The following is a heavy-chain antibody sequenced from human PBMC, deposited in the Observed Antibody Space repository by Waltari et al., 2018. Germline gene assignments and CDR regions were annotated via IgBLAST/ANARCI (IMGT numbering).Heavy chain of an antibody. V-gene: IGHV3-7*01. Sequence: EVQLVESGGGLVQPGGSLRLSCAASGLIFSNYWMNWARQAPGKGLEWVANIKQDGSDKYYVDSVKGRFTISRDNAKDSVYLQMNSLRVEDTAVYYCARRNGMDVWGQGTTVTVSS. CDR3: ARRNGMDV. J-gene: IGHJ6*02. CDR1: GLIFSNYW. CDR2: IKQDGSDK.